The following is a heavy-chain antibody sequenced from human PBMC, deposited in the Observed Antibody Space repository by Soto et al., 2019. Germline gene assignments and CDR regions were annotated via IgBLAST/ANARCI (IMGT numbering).Heavy chain of an antibody. Sequence: ASVKVSCKASGYTFTSYYMHWVRQAPGQGLEWMGIINPSGGSTSYAQKFQGRVTMTRDTSTSTVYMELSSLRSEDTAVYYCARTDGSYYYDSSGPVYDYWGREPWSPSPQ. J-gene: IGHJ4*02. CDR1: GYTFTSYY. V-gene: IGHV1-46*01. D-gene: IGHD3-22*01. CDR3: ARTDGSYYYDSSGPVYDY. CDR2: INPSGGST.